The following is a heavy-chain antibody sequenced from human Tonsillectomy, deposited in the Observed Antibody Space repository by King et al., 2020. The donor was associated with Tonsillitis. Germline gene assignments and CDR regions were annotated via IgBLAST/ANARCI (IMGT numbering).Heavy chain of an antibody. CDR3: VRPYSSGWYAWFDP. V-gene: IGHV4-39*01. D-gene: IGHD6-19*01. J-gene: IGHJ5*02. CDR2: IYYSGST. Sequence: QLQESGPGLVKPSETLSLTCTVSGGSISSSSYYWGWIRQPPGKGREWIGSIYYSGSTYYNPSLKSRVTISVDTSKNQFSLNLSSVTAADTAVYYCVRPYSSGWYAWFDPWGQGTQVTVSS. CDR1: GGSISSSSYY.